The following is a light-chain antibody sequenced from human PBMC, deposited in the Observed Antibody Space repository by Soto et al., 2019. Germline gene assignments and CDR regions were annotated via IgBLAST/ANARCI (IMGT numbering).Light chain of an antibody. Sequence: QSALTKPASVSGSPGQSITISCTGTSSDVGGYNYVSWYQQHPGKAPKLMIYDVSNRPSGVSTRFSGSKSGNTASLTISGLQAEDEADYFCSSYTSSSTGVFGGGTKLTVL. CDR2: DVS. J-gene: IGLJ2*01. V-gene: IGLV2-14*01. CDR1: SSDVGGYNY. CDR3: SSYTSSSTGV.